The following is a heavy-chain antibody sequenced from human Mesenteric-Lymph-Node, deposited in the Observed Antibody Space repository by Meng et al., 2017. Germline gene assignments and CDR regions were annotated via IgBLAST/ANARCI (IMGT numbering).Heavy chain of an antibody. Sequence: QVQLQESGPGLVRPSETLSRTCTVSGGSVSSGSYYWSWIRQPPGKGLEWIGYIYYGGTTNYNPSLKSRVTISADTSKNQFSLKLSSVAAADTAMYYCARGSRGYSYGWGQGTLVTVSS. CDR3: ARGSRGYSYG. CDR1: GGSVSSGSYY. D-gene: IGHD5-18*01. CDR2: IYYGGTT. J-gene: IGHJ4*02. V-gene: IGHV4-61*01.